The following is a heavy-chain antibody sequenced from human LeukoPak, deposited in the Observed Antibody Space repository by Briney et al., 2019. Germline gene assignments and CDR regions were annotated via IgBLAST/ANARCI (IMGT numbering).Heavy chain of an antibody. CDR2: ISGSGDSA. J-gene: IGHJ4*02. CDR3: AKDRYCSSTRCYGDFDY. CDR1: GFTFSSYA. V-gene: IGHV3-23*01. Sequence: GGSVRLSCDASGFTFSSYAMSWLRPAPGKGLEWVSVISGSGDSAIYADSVKGQCIISRDNSKNTVHLQMNSLRADDTAVDYCAKDRYCSSTRCYGDFDYWGQGTLVTVSS. D-gene: IGHD2-2*01.